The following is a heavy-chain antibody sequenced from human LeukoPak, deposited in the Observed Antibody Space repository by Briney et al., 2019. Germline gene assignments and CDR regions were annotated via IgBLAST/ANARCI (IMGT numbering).Heavy chain of an antibody. CDR3: AKVAVPAAILKNWFDP. Sequence: GGSLRLSCAASGFTFSSYGMHWVRQAPGKGLEWVAVISYDGSNKYYADSVKGRFTISRDNSKNTLYLQMNSLRAEDTAVYYCAKVAVPAAILKNWFDPWGQGTLVTVSS. V-gene: IGHV3-30*18. D-gene: IGHD2-2*01. CDR1: GFTFSSYG. J-gene: IGHJ5*02. CDR2: ISYDGSNK.